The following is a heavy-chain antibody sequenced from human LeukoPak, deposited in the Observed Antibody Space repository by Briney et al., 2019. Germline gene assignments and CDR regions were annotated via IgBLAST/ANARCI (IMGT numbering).Heavy chain of an antibody. J-gene: IGHJ6*03. D-gene: IGHD2-2*02. CDR2: IIPIFGTA. CDR3: AGTDCSTTSCYTEGYYYYYYMDV. CDR1: GGTFSSYA. Sequence: ASVKVSCKASGGTFSSYAISWVRQAPGQGLEWMGGIIPIFGTANYAQKFQGRVTITADESTSTAYMELSSLRSEDTALYYCAGTDCSTTSCYTEGYYYYYYMDVWGKGTTVTVSS. V-gene: IGHV1-69*13.